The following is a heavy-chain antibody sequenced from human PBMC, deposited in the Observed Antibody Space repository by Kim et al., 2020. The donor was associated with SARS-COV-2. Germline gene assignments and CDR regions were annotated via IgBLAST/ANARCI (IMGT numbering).Heavy chain of an antibody. D-gene: IGHD3-10*01. V-gene: IGHV3-53*01. J-gene: IGHJ4*02. CDR3: ARGTGVLAD. Sequence: GGSLRLSCAASGFTVSTNYMSWVRQAPGKGLEWVSVIYSSSGTYYSDSVKGRFGISRDNSKNTLYLQMNSLRAEDAAVYYCARGTGVLADWGQGTLVTVS. CDR2: IYSSSGT. CDR1: GFTVSTNY.